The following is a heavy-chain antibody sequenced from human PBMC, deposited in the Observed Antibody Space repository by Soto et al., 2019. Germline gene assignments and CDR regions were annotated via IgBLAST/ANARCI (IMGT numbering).Heavy chain of an antibody. CDR3: ARRGSGWYDAAFDI. V-gene: IGHV4-61*05. J-gene: IGHJ3*02. CDR2: IYYSGST. D-gene: IGHD6-19*01. CDR1: GGSISSSSYY. Sequence: SETLSLTCTVSGGSISSSSYYWGWIRQPPGKGLEWIGYIYYSGSTNYNPSLKSRVTISVDTSKNQFSLKLSSVTAADTAVYYCARRGSGWYDAAFDIWGQGTMVTVSS.